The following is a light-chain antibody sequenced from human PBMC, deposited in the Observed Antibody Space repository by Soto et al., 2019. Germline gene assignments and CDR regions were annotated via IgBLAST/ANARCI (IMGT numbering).Light chain of an antibody. CDR1: NSNIGTNH. Sequence: QSVLTQPPSVSAAPGQTVTISCSGSNSNIGTNHVSWYQQLPGTAPKLLIYDNNNRPSGIPDRFSGSRSGTSATLDITGLQTGDEAEYYCGTWDSSLSVGYVFGTGTKVTVL. V-gene: IGLV1-51*01. CDR3: GTWDSSLSVGYV. J-gene: IGLJ1*01. CDR2: DNN.